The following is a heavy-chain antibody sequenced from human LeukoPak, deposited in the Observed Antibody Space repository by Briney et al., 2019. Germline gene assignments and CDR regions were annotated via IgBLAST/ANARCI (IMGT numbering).Heavy chain of an antibody. V-gene: IGHV3-7*01. J-gene: IGHJ3*02. CDR1: GFSFNRYW. D-gene: IGHD3-10*01. CDR3: ARDKEQMVRAPFAFDI. CDR2: IRQEGGER. Sequence: LSGGSLRLSCTGSGFSFNRYWMTWVRQAPGKGLEWVANIRQEGGERYYGDSVKGRFTISRDNAERPVYLQMNSLRVEDTAVYYCARDKEQMVRAPFAFDIWGQGTTVTVSS.